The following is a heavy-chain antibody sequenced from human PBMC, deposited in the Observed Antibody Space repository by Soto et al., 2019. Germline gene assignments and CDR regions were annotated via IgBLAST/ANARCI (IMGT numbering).Heavy chain of an antibody. Sequence: SETLSLTCTVSGDSIISSDFYWGWVRQPPGKGQEWIGSIFYLGSSYYNPSLKSPATMSVDTSKNQFSLRLRSVTAADTALYFCARHSLALRKNNWFDPWGQGIMVTVSS. CDR3: ARHSLALRKNNWFDP. D-gene: IGHD3-3*02. CDR1: GDSIISSDFY. J-gene: IGHJ5*02. V-gene: IGHV4-39*01. CDR2: IFYLGSS.